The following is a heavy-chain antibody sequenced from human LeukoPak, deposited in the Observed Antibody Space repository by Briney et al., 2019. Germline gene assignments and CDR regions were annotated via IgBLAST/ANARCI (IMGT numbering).Heavy chain of an antibody. Sequence: GASVKVSCKVSGYTLTELSMHWVRQAPGKGLEWMGGFDPEDGETIYAQKFQGRVTVTEDTSTDTAYMELSSLRSEDTAVYYCATKSIAARVFDYWGQGTLVTVSS. D-gene: IGHD6-6*01. J-gene: IGHJ4*02. CDR3: ATKSIAARVFDY. V-gene: IGHV1-24*01. CDR1: GYTLTELS. CDR2: FDPEDGET.